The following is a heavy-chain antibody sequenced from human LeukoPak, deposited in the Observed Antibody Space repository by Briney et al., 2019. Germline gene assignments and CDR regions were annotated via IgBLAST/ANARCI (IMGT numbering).Heavy chain of an antibody. D-gene: IGHD3-10*01. J-gene: IGHJ4*02. CDR3: ARLLKSIWFGELLYGFDY. CDR1: GFTFSNSW. V-gene: IGHV3-7*01. CDR2: IKQDGSEK. Sequence: GGSLRLSCAASGFTFSNSWMSWVRQAPGKGLEWVANIKQDGSEKSYVDSVRGRFTISRDNAKNSLFLQMNSLRAEDTAVYYCARLLKSIWFGELLYGFDYWGQGNLVTVSS.